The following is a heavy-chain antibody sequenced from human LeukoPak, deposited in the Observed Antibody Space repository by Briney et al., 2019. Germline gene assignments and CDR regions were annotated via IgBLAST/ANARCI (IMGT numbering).Heavy chain of an antibody. CDR3: ARYKGATAFDY. V-gene: IGHV4-61*08. CDR2: IYYSGST. J-gene: IGHJ4*02. D-gene: IGHD1-26*01. CDR1: GGSISSGGYY. Sequence: SETLSLTCTVSGGSISSGGYYWSWIRQHPGTGLEWIGYIYYSGSTNYNPSLESRVTISVDTSKNQFSLKLSSVTAADTAVYYCARYKGATAFDYWGQGTLVTVSS.